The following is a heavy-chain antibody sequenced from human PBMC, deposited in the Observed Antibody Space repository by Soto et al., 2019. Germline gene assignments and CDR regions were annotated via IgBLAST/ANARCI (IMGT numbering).Heavy chain of an antibody. D-gene: IGHD3-22*01. CDR3: ARAMYYYDSSGYYSATDFDY. CDR1: GYTFTNYG. CDR2: ISIYNDNT. V-gene: IGHV1-18*01. J-gene: IGHJ4*02. Sequence: ASVKVSCKASGYTFTNYGINWVRQAPGQGLEWMGWISIYNDNTNYAQKFQGRVTMTTDTSTSTAYMDLRSLRSDDTAVYYWARAMYYYDSSGYYSATDFDYWGQGTLVTGSS.